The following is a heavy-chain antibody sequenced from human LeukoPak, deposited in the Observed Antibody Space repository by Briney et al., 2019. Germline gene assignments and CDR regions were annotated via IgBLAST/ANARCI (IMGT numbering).Heavy chain of an antibody. CDR1: GFTFTNNC. J-gene: IGHJ4*01. CDR2: IKQDGSEK. V-gene: IGHV3-7*04. D-gene: IGHD1-26*01. CDR3: ARDGISY. Sequence: GGSLTLSCEASGFTFTNNCLSWGRQAPGKGLEWVANIKQDGSEKYYVDSVKGRFTISRDDTKNSVYLQMNNLRAEDTAVYYCARDGISYWGQATLVTVSS.